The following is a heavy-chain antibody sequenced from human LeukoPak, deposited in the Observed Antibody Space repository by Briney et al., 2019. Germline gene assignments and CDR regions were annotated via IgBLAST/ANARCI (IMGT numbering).Heavy chain of an antibody. CDR2: IYNSGST. CDR1: GDSISRSRHF. J-gene: IGHJ6*03. D-gene: IGHD5-18*01. CDR3: ARTTEGGYSYGYFYYYYMDV. Sequence: SETLSLTCNVSGDSISRSRHFWAWIRQSPGRGLEWIGYIYNSGSTYYNPSLKSRVTISVDTSKNQFSLKLSSVTAADTAVYYCARTTEGGYSYGYFYYYYMDVWGKGTTVTISS. V-gene: IGHV4-39*07.